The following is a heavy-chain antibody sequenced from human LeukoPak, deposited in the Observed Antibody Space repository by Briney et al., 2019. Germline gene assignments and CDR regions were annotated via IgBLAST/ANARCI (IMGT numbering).Heavy chain of an antibody. CDR2: IKSKTEGGTT. D-gene: IGHD3-22*01. CDR3: TTLLYYYDSSGFDY. J-gene: IGHJ4*02. CDR1: AFTFSNAW. V-gene: IGHV3-15*01. Sequence: PGGSLRLSCAASAFTFSNAWMTWVRQAPGKGLEWVGRIKSKTEGGTTDYAAPVKGRFTISRDDSKNTLYLQMNSLKTEDTAVYYCTTLLYYYDSSGFDYWGQGTLVTVSS.